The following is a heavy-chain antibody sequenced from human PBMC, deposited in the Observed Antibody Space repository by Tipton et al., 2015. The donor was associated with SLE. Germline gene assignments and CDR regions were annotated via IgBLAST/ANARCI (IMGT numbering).Heavy chain of an antibody. CDR3: AKVDSGSYTDYFDY. Sequence: LSLTCAVYGGSFSGYYWSWIRQPPGKGLEWVAFIRYDGSNKYYADSVKGRFTISRDNSKNTLYLQMNSLRAEDTAVYYCAKVDSGSYTDYFDYWGQGTLVTVSS. CDR2: IRYDGSNK. J-gene: IGHJ4*02. V-gene: IGHV3-30*02. CDR1: GGSFSGYY. D-gene: IGHD1-26*01.